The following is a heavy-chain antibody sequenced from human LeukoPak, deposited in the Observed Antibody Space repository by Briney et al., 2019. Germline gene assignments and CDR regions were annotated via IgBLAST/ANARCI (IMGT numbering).Heavy chain of an antibody. CDR3: ACDYDFWSGYTHYYYMDV. D-gene: IGHD3-3*01. Sequence: SETLSLTCTVSGDSISSDTYYWSWLRQPAGKGLQWIGRIYTSGSTNYNPTNYNPSLQSRVTISVDTSKNQFSLRLTSVTAADTAVYYCACDYDFWSGYTHYYYMDVWGKGTTVTVSS. CDR1: GDSISSDTYY. V-gene: IGHV4-61*02. J-gene: IGHJ6*03. CDR2: IYTSG.